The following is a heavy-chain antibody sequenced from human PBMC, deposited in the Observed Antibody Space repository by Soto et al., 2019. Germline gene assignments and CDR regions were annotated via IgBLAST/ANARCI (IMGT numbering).Heavy chain of an antibody. CDR1: GGSISSGGYY. CDR2: IYYSGST. CDR3: AREEGGGYDHRWFDP. V-gene: IGHV4-31*03. J-gene: IGHJ5*02. D-gene: IGHD5-12*01. Sequence: QVQLQESGPGLVKPSQTLSLTCTVSGGSISSGGYYWSWIRQHPGKGLEWIGYIYYSGSTYYNPSRKSRVTISVDTSKNQFSLKLSSVTAADTAVYYCAREEGGGYDHRWFDPWGQGTLVIVSS.